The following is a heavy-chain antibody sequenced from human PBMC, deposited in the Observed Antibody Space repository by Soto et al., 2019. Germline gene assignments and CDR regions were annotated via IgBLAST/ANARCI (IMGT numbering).Heavy chain of an antibody. J-gene: IGHJ4*02. CDR1: GFTFSSYA. D-gene: IGHD5-12*01. Sequence: GGSLRLSCAASGFTFSSYAMHWVRQAPGKGLEWVAVISYDGSNKYYADSVKGRFTISRDNSKNTLYLQMNSLRAEDTAVYYCARDLSAAFYIVATNLLDQWGQGTLVTVSS. CDR2: ISYDGSNK. V-gene: IGHV3-30-3*01. CDR3: ARDLSAAFYIVATNLLDQ.